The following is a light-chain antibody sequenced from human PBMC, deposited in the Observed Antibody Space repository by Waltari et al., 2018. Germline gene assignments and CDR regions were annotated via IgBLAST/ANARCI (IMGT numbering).Light chain of an antibody. CDR3: QNHERLPAT. CDR1: QSISRY. J-gene: IGKJ1*01. Sequence: IVLTQSPGTLSLSPGERATLPCRASQSISRYLFWYQQKPGQPPRLLMYEASRRATGIPDRFSGSGSGTDFSLTISRLEPEDFGVYYCQNHERLPATFGQGTRVEI. CDR2: EAS. V-gene: IGKV3-20*01.